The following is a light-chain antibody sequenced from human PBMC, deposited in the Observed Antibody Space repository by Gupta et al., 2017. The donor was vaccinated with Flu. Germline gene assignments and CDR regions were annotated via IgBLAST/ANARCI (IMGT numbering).Light chain of an antibody. J-gene: IGLJ2*01. CDR3: QAWDSTPL. V-gene: IGLV3-1*01. CDR2: QDN. Sequence: TCSGDTLGDKYACWYQKKPGQSPVLVIYQDNKRPSGIPERFSGSNSGNTATLTISGTQAMDEADYYCQAWDSTPLFGGGTRLTVL. CDR1: TLGDKY.